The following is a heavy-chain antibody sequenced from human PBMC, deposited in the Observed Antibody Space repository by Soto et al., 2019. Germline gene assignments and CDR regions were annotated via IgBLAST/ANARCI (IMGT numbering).Heavy chain of an antibody. Sequence: SLILSCVSSGFTFSDYGIHWVRQAPDKGLEWVAVVWFDGSIQYYGDSVKGRFTISRDNSNNTVDLQMNNLRAEDTAVYYCARVDFGGNSYYFDYWGQGTPVTVSS. CDR2: VWFDGSIQ. CDR1: GFTFSDYG. CDR3: ARVDFGGNSYYFDY. V-gene: IGHV3-33*01. J-gene: IGHJ4*02. D-gene: IGHD1-7*01.